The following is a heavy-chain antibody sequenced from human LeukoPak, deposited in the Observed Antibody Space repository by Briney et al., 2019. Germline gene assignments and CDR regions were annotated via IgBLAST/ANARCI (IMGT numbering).Heavy chain of an antibody. Sequence: ASVKVSCKASGGTFSSYTISWVRQAPGQGLEWMGRIIPILGIANYAQKFQGRVTITADKSTSTAYMELSSLRSGDTAVYYCARDPNFWSGRNDYWGQGTLVTVSS. CDR3: ARDPNFWSGRNDY. CDR1: GGTFSSYT. J-gene: IGHJ4*02. V-gene: IGHV1-69*04. CDR2: IIPILGIA. D-gene: IGHD3-3*01.